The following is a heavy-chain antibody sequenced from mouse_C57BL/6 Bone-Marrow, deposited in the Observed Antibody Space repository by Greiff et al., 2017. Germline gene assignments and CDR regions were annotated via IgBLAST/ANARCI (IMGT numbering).Heavy chain of an antibody. CDR2: ISYDGSN. CDR1: GYSITSGYY. J-gene: IGHJ1*03. CDR3: ARWLLRGYFVV. V-gene: IGHV3-6*01. D-gene: IGHD2-3*01. Sequence: EVKLMESGPGLVKPSQSLSLTCSVTGYSITSGYYWNWIRQFPGNKLEWMGYISYDGSNNYNPSLKNRISITRDTSKNQFFLKLNSVTTEDTATYYCARWLLRGYFVVWGTGTTVTVSS.